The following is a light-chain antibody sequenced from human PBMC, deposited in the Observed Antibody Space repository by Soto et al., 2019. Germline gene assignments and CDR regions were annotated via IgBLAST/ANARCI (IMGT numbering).Light chain of an antibody. CDR2: EVS. CDR1: SSDVGSDNL. V-gene: IGLV2-23*02. J-gene: IGLJ1*01. Sequence: QSVRTQPASVSGSPGQSITISCTGTSSDVGSDNLVSWYQQHPGKAPKFIIYEVSQRPAGVSYRFSGSKSGNTAYLTISGLQAEDEADYYCCSYAGSITYVFGTGTKVTVL. CDR3: CSYAGSITYV.